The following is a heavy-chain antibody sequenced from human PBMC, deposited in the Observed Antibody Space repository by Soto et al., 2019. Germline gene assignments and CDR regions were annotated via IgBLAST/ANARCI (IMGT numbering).Heavy chain of an antibody. CDR2: IIPIFGTA. J-gene: IGHJ6*02. D-gene: IGHD2-2*01. V-gene: IGHV1-69*13. Sequence: GASVKVSCKASGGTFSSYAISWVRQAPGQGLEWMGGIIPIFGTANYAQKSQGRVTITADESTSTAYMELSSLRSEDTAVYYCARVRIVVVPAAIEYYGMDVWGQGTTVTVSS. CDR3: ARVRIVVVPAAIEYYGMDV. CDR1: GGTFSSYA.